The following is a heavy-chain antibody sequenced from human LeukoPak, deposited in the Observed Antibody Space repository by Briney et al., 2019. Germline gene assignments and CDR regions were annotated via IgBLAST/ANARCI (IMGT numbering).Heavy chain of an antibody. J-gene: IGHJ4*02. CDR3: AKVIDGSGYYYCFDY. V-gene: IGHV3-23*01. CDR2: ISGSGGST. Sequence: GGSLRLSCAASGFTFSSYAMSWVRQAPGKGLEWVSAISGSGGSTYYADSVKGRFTISRDNSKNTLYLQMNSLRAEDTAVYYCAKVIDGSGYYYCFDYWGQGTLVTVSS. CDR1: GFTFSSYA. D-gene: IGHD3-22*01.